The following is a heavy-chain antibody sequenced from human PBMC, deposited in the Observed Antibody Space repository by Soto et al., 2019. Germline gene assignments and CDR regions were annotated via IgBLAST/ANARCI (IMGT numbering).Heavy chain of an antibody. Sequence: EVQLLESGGDVVRPGGSLRLSCAASGFTFSSYAMGWVRQAPGKGLEWVAGVSRAGTYTFYADSVRGPFSISRDNSRATADLYMNALRGDDTAVYFCVKYTVTQDLGESWGQGTLVSVSS. V-gene: IGHV3-23*01. CDR2: VSRAGTYT. CDR1: GFTFSSYA. CDR3: VKYTVTQDLGES. D-gene: IGHD3-16*01. J-gene: IGHJ5*02.